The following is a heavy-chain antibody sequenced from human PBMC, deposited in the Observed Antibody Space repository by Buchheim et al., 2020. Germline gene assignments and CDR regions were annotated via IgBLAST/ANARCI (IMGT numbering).Heavy chain of an antibody. CDR1: GFTFSSYV. J-gene: IGHJ4*02. V-gene: IGHV3-23*04. Sequence: EVQLVESGGNLVQPGGSLRLSCAASGFTFSSYVMSWVRQAPGKGLEWVSAISGGGGSTYYADSVKGRFTILSDNSKKTLLLQMSSLRAEDTAIYYCVKDLNSGNTRYWGQGTL. D-gene: IGHD1-26*01. CDR2: ISGGGGST. CDR3: VKDLNSGNTRY.